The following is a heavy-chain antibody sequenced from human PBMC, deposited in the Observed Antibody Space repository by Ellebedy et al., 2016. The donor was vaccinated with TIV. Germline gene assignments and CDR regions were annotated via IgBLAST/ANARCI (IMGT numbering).Heavy chain of an antibody. V-gene: IGHV1-69*13. CDR2: IIPIFGTA. J-gene: IGHJ5*02. Sequence: AASVKVSCKASGGTFSSYAISWVRQAPGQGLEWMGGIIPIFGTANYAQKFQGRVTITADESTSTAYMELSSLRSEDTAVYYCARGQYCSSTSCYYWFDPWGQGTLVTVSS. D-gene: IGHD2-2*01. CDR3: ARGQYCSSTSCYYWFDP. CDR1: GGTFSSYA.